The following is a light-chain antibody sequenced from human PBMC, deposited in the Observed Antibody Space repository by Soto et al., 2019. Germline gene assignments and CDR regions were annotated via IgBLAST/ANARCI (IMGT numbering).Light chain of an antibody. V-gene: IGLV2-14*01. J-gene: IGLJ1*01. CDR2: DVS. CDR3: TSYTTTSTYV. Sequence: QSVLTQPASVSGSPGQSITISCTGTSSDVGAYNYVSWYQQDPGKAPKVMIYDVSNRPSGVSHRFSASKSGNTASLTISGLRDDDEHDYSRTSYTTTSTYVFGTGTKVPV. CDR1: SSDVGAYNY.